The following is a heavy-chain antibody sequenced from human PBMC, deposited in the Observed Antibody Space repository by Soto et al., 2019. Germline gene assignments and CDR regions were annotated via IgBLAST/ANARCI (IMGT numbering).Heavy chain of an antibody. D-gene: IGHD6-19*01. V-gene: IGHV3-30-3*01. CDR2: ISFDGSNK. J-gene: IGHJ6*02. CDR1: GFTFNYYP. Sequence: QMQLVESGGGVVQPGESLRLSCAASGFTFNYYPMHWVRQTPGKGLEWVAVISFDGSNKYYADSVKGRFTISRDNSKNMLYLQMNSLRAEDAAVYYWARLPGALVAVLYIYPLDGREAMSDVDVWGQGTTVSVSS. CDR3: ARLPGALVAVLYIYPLDGREAMSDVDV.